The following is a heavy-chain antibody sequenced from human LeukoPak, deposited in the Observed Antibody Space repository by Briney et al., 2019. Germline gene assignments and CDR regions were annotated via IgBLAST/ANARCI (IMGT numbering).Heavy chain of an antibody. J-gene: IGHJ4*02. V-gene: IGHV3-23*01. D-gene: IGHD5/OR15-5a*01. CDR2: IVESGRST. CDR1: GFTFSSYA. CDR3: ARVRDVYGQFDY. Sequence: PGGSLRLSCAASGFTFSSYAMSWVRQAPGKGLEWVSGIVESGRSTFYADSVKGRFTISRDNSKNTLYLQMDSLRAEDTAVYYCARVRDVYGQFDYWGQGTLVTVSS.